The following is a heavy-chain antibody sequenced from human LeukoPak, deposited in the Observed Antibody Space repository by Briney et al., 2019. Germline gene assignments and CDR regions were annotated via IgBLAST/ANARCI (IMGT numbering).Heavy chain of an antibody. V-gene: IGHV4-34*01. CDR3: AKGSSTSPLRFDP. D-gene: IGHD2-2*01. CDR2: INHSGST. Sequence: SETLSLTCTVSGGSISSYYWSWIRQPPGKGLEWIGEINHSGSTNYNPSLKGRVTISVDTSKNQFSLKLSSVTAADTAVYYCAKGSSTSPLRFDPWGQGTLVTVSS. CDR1: GGSISSYY. J-gene: IGHJ5*02.